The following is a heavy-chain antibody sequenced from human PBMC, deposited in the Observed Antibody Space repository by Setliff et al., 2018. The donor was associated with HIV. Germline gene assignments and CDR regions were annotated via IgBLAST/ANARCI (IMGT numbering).Heavy chain of an antibody. Sequence: SETLSLTCVVYGGSFTNYYWSWIRQPPGKGLECIGEINHSGSTNYNMSLWSRVTISLDASRNQFSLELISVTAADTAVYYCAGGPGTTSIDYWAQGTLVTVSS. V-gene: IGHV4-34*01. J-gene: IGHJ4*02. D-gene: IGHD1-26*01. CDR1: GGSFTNYY. CDR3: AGGPGTTSIDY. CDR2: INHSGST.